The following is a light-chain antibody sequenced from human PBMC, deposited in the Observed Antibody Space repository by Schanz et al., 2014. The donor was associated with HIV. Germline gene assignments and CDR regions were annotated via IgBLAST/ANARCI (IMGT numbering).Light chain of an antibody. CDR3: QQSYSSPRT. Sequence: DIHVTQSPSSLSASVGETITIPCRASQIISKSLNWYQQKPGKAPNLLIHGASTLQTGVPVRFSGSGSGKDFTLIISGLQPEDFATYYCQQSYSSPRTFGQGTKVEVK. V-gene: IGKV1-39*01. CDR2: GAS. CDR1: QIISKS. J-gene: IGKJ1*01.